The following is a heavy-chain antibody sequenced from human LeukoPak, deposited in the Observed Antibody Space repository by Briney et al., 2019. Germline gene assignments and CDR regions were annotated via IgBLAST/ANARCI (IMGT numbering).Heavy chain of an antibody. V-gene: IGHV4-4*02. D-gene: IGHD2-8*01. CDR3: SRENGAFSPFGY. CDR2: IHLSGRT. Sequence: SETLSLTCGVSGGSITTTNWWSWVRQPPGQGLEWIGEIHLSGRTNYTPSLNSRVTLALDTSKNHLSLSLTSVTAADTAVYYCSRENGAFSPFGYWGQGTLVTVPS. J-gene: IGHJ4*02. CDR1: GGSITTTNW.